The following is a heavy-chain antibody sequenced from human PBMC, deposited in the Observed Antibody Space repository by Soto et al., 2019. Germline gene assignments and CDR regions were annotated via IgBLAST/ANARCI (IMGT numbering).Heavy chain of an antibody. D-gene: IGHD3-10*01. CDR3: ARSLGSINMVRGRYGMDV. V-gene: IGHV3-21*01. Sequence: VGSLRLSCAASGFTFSSYSMNWVRQAPGMGLEWVASTSSSSGYIDYADSVKGRFTISRDNAKNPLYLQMNSLRAEDTAVYYCARSLGSINMVRGRYGMDVWGQGTTVTV. CDR2: TSSSSGYI. CDR1: GFTFSSYS. J-gene: IGHJ6*02.